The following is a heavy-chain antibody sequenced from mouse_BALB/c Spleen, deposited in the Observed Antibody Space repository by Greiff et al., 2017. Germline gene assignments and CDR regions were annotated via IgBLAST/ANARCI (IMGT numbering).Heavy chain of an antibody. D-gene: IGHD2-4*01. CDR3: SRDYDPWFAY. J-gene: IGHJ3*01. V-gene: IGHV1-15*01. CDR1: GYTFTDYE. Sequence: VQRVESGAELVRPGASVTLSCKASGYTFTDYEMHWVKQTPVHGLEWIGAIDPETGGTAYNQKFKGKATLTADKSSSTAYMELRSLTSEDSAVYYCSRDYDPWFAYWGQGTLVTVSA. CDR2: IDPETGGT.